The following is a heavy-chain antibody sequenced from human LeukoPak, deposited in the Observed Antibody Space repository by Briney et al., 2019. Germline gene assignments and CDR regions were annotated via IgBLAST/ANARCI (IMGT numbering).Heavy chain of an antibody. CDR2: ISSSGSTI. D-gene: IGHD3-9*01. CDR3: ARYDILTGYPYYFDY. Sequence: GGSLRLSCAASGFTFSSYEVNWVRQAPGKGLEWVSYISSSGSTIYYADSVKGRFTISRDNAKNSLYLQMNSLRAEDTAVYYSARYDILTGYPYYFDYWGQGTLVTVSS. J-gene: IGHJ4*02. CDR1: GFTFSSYE. V-gene: IGHV3-48*03.